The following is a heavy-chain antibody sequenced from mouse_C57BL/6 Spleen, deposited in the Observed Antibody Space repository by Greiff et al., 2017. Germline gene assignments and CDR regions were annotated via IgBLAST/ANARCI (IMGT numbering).Heavy chain of an antibody. CDR1: GYTFTDYN. J-gene: IGHJ4*01. CDR3: ARFAMDY. V-gene: IGHV1-18*01. Sequence: EVQVVESGPELVKPGASVKIPCKASGYTFTDYNMDWVKQSHGKSLEWIGDINPNNGGTIYNQKFKGKATLTVDKSSSTAYMELRSLTSEDTAVYYCARFAMDYWGQGTSVTVSS. CDR2: INPNNGGT.